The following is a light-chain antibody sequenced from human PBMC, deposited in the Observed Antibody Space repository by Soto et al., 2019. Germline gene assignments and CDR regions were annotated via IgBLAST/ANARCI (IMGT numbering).Light chain of an antibody. CDR1: QSVTSNY. CDR2: AAN. Sequence: EIVLTQSPGTLSVSPGERAALSCKASQSVTSNYLAWYQQRPGQAPRLLIYAANRRATGSPDRLTSSGSGTDFNLTISSLEPEDSALYYCQQYAGAPWTFGQGTRVEIK. CDR3: QQYAGAPWT. J-gene: IGKJ1*01. V-gene: IGKV3-20*01.